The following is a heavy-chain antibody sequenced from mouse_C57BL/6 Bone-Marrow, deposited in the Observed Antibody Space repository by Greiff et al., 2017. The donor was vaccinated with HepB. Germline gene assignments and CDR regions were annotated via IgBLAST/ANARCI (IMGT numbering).Heavy chain of an antibody. CDR2: IDPSDSYT. D-gene: IGHD1-1*01. V-gene: IGHV1-50*01. Sequence: LVESGAELVKPGASVKLSCKASGYTFTSYWMQWVKQRPGQGLEWIGEIDPSDSYTNYNQKFKGKATLTVDTSSSTAYMQLSSLTSEDSAVYYCAREGAWTTVVFDYWGQGTTLTVSS. CDR1: GYTFTSYW. J-gene: IGHJ2*01. CDR3: AREGAWTTVVFDY.